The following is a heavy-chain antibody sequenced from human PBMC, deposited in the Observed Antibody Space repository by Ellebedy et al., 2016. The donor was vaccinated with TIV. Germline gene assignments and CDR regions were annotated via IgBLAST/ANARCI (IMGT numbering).Heavy chain of an antibody. D-gene: IGHD1-7*01. J-gene: IGHJ4*02. V-gene: IGHV3-23*01. Sequence: GESLKISCAASGFTFSNYAMNWVRQAPGKGLEWVSGISSSGDSTYYADPVKGRFTISRDNSKNTRYLQMSSLRAEDTAVYYCAKDSRFRGGRELPVLDYWGQGTLVTVSS. CDR2: ISSSGDST. CDR1: GFTFSNYA. CDR3: AKDSRFRGGRELPVLDY.